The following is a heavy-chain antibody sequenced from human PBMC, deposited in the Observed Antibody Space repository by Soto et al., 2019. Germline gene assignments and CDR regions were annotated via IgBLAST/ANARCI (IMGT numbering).Heavy chain of an antibody. V-gene: IGHV1-3*01. D-gene: IGHD6-19*01. Sequence: ASVKVSCKASGYTFTGYAVHWVRQAPGQRLEWMGWINAGNGNTKYSQKFQGRVTITRDTSASTAYMELSSLRSEDTAVYYCARAVAVPADFDYWGQGTLVTVSS. CDR2: INAGNGNT. CDR1: GYTFTGYA. CDR3: ARAVAVPADFDY. J-gene: IGHJ4*02.